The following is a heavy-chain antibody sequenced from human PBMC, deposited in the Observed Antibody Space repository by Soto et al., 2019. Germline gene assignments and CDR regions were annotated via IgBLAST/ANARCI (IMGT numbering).Heavy chain of an antibody. J-gene: IGHJ4*02. Sequence: QVQLVQSGADVKKPGASVKVSCKASGYTFSNYEINWVRQASGQGLEWMGRMNPNDGNTGYAQNFQGRVSMTRNTSINTAYMELSSLRSDDTAVYYCARGPRVSGEWLLFDYWGQGALVTVSS. CDR1: GYTFSNYE. CDR3: ARGPRVSGEWLLFDY. CDR2: MNPNDGNT. V-gene: IGHV1-8*01. D-gene: IGHD3-3*01.